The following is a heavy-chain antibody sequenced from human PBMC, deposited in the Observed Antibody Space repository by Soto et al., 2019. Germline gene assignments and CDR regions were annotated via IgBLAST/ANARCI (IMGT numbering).Heavy chain of an antibody. D-gene: IGHD6-13*01. J-gene: IGHJ5*02. CDR2: IFSNDEK. V-gene: IGHV2-26*04. Sequence: QVTLKESGPVLVKPTEPLTLTCTVSGFSLSNAGSGVSWIRQPPGKALEWLAHIFSNDEKSYSTSLKSRLTISKDTSKSQVVLTMTNMDPVYTATYYCASTYSTSWYWFDPWGQGTLVTVSS. CDR3: ASTYSTSWYWFDP. CDR1: GFSLSNAGSG.